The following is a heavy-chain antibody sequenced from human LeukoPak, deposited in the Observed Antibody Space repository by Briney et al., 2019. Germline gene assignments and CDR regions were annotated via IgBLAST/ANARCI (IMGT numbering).Heavy chain of an antibody. Sequence: GGSLRLSCAASGFTFSSYGMHWVRQAPGKGLEWVAVIWYGGSNKYYADSVKGRFTTSRDNSKNTLYLQMNSLRAEDTAVYYCARVTVAGPNFDYWGQGTLVTVSS. CDR2: IWYGGSNK. V-gene: IGHV3-33*08. J-gene: IGHJ4*02. CDR1: GFTFSSYG. D-gene: IGHD6-19*01. CDR3: ARVTVAGPNFDY.